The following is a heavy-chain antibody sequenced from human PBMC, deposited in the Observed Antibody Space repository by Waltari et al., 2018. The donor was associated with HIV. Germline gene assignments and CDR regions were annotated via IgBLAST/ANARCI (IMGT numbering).Heavy chain of an antibody. CDR1: GFTFSGNY. J-gene: IGHJ4*02. CDR2: LYSGGST. V-gene: IGHV3-53*01. D-gene: IGHD3-16*01. Sequence: EVQLVESGGGVTQPGGTLRLSCAAAGFTFSGNYMRWVSQPPGNGLEWVSILYSGGSTYYTDSVKGRFTISRDNSKNTLYLQMNILRVEDTALYYCARGRWGSAGFEGFDYWGQGILVTVSS. CDR3: ARGRWGSAGFEGFDY.